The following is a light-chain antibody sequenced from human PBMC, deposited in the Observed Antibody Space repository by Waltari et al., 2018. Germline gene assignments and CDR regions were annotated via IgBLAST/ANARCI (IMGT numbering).Light chain of an antibody. V-gene: IGKV1-39*01. CDR3: QQSYSTLRT. J-gene: IGKJ1*01. Sequence: DIQMTQSPSSLSASVGDRVTITCRASQNIVTYLSWYQLKPGKAPKLLIYAASSLQSGAPSRFSGSGSGTDFTLTISSLQPEDFATYDCQQSYSTLRTFGQGTTVEIK. CDR1: QNIVTY. CDR2: AAS.